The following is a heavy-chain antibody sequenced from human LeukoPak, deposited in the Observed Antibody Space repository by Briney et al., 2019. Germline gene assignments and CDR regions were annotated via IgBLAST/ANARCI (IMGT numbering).Heavy chain of an antibody. CDR3: AREADYDSSGYYFR. CDR1: GGSISSGDYY. J-gene: IGHJ4*02. Sequence: SETLSLTCTVSGGSISSGDYYWSWIRQPPGKGLEWIGYIYYSGSTYYNPSLKSRVTISVDTSKNQFSLKLSSVTAADTAVYYCAREADYDSSGYYFRWGQGTLVTVSS. CDR2: IYYSGST. D-gene: IGHD3-22*01. V-gene: IGHV4-30-4*08.